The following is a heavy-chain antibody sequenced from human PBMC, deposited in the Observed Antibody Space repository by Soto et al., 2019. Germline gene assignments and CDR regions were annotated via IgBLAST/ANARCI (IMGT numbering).Heavy chain of an antibody. CDR3: ARKISYNYGYGWTDYYYYMDV. Sequence: GASVKVSCKASGYTFTSYEINWVRQATGQGLEWMGWMNPNSDNTGYAQKFQGRVTMTRNTSISTAYMELSSLRSEDTAVYYCARKISYNYGYGWTDYYYYMDVWGNGTTVTVSS. V-gene: IGHV1-8*01. J-gene: IGHJ6*03. D-gene: IGHD5-18*01. CDR2: MNPNSDNT. CDR1: GYTFTSYE.